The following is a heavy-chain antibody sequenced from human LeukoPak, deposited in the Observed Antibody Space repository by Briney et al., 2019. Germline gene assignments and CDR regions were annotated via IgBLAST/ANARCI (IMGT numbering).Heavy chain of an antibody. Sequence: PGGSLRLSCAASGFTFSSCPMNWVRQAPRKGLEWVSYISSTSTRISYADSVKGRFTISRDNGKKSLYLQMNSLRDEDTAAYYCARGGVYDSSGYYLIDYWGQGTLVSVSS. V-gene: IGHV3-48*02. CDR2: ISSTSTRI. CDR3: ARGGVYDSSGYYLIDY. CDR1: GFTFSSCP. J-gene: IGHJ4*02. D-gene: IGHD3-22*01.